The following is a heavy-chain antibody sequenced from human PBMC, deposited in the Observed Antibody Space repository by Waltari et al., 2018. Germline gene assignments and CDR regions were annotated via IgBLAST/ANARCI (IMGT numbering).Heavy chain of an antibody. CDR1: GYTFSNYD. V-gene: IGHV1-8*03. Sequence: QVQLVQSGAEVQKPGASVKVSCKTSGYTFSNYDITWVRQATGRGLEWMGWVKPNIYNTGFGQCFRGRVTFTTDTSTTTAYMELTNLRSEDTGMYYCARGIRNELFSDYWGQGTLVTVSS. CDR2: VKPNIYNT. CDR3: ARGIRNELFSDY. J-gene: IGHJ4*02. D-gene: IGHD1-1*01.